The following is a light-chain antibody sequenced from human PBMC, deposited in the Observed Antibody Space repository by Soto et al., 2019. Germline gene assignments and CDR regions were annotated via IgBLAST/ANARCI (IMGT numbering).Light chain of an antibody. CDR3: QRYGSSPST. CDR1: QSVSSNY. J-gene: IGKJ5*01. V-gene: IGKV3-20*01. Sequence: EIVLTQSPGTLSLSPGERATLSCRASQSVSSNYLAWYQQKPGQAPRVLIYVASSRATGIPDRFSGSGSGTDFTLTISRLEPEDFAVYYCQRYGSSPSTFGQGTRLEI. CDR2: VAS.